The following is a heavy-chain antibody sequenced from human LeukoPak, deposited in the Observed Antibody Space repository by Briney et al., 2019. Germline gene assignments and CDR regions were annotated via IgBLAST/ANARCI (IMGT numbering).Heavy chain of an antibody. Sequence: PGGSLRLSCAASGFTFSSHWMHWVRQAPGKGLVWVSRINGDGSGTSYADSVKDRFTISRDNAKNTLYLQMNSLKAEDTAVYYCTRDIGDWGQGTLVTVSS. V-gene: IGHV3-74*01. D-gene: IGHD3-16*01. CDR3: TRDIGD. J-gene: IGHJ4*02. CDR2: INGDGSGT. CDR1: GFTFSSHW.